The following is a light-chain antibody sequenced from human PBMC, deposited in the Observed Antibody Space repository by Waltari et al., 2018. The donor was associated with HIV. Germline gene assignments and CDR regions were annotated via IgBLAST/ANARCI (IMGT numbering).Light chain of an antibody. CDR2: KAS. V-gene: IGKV1-5*03. J-gene: IGKJ2*01. CDR1: QTISSR. Sequence: DIQMTQSPSTLSASVGTRVTITCRASQTISSRLAWYQQKPGKAPRLLIYKASDLETGVPSTFSGSGSGTEFTLTISSLQPDDFASYYCQQYYSDPYTFGQG. CDR3: QQYYSDPYT.